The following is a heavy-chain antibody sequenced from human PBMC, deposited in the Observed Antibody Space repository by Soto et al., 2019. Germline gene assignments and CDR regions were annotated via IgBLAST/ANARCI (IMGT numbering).Heavy chain of an antibody. CDR1: GYTFTGYY. CDR2: INPNSGGT. D-gene: IGHD5-18*01. Sequence: GASVKVSCKASGYTFTGYYMHWVRQAPGQGLEWMGWINPNSGGTNYAQKFQGWVTMTRDTSISTAYMELSRLRSDDTAVYYCAREVRYSYGYYYGMDVWGQGTTVTVYS. J-gene: IGHJ6*02. CDR3: AREVRYSYGYYYGMDV. V-gene: IGHV1-2*04.